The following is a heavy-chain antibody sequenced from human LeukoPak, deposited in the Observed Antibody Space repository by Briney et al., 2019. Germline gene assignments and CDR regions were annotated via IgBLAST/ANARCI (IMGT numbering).Heavy chain of an antibody. D-gene: IGHD6-19*01. CDR2: IYNRGNT. Sequence: PSQTLSLTCTVSSDSISSGGYYWSWIRQPPGKGLEWIGDIYNRGNTYYNASLKSRVTISIDRSKNQFSLKLSSVTAADTAVYYCARGVGGGSFDFWGQGTLVTVSS. CDR1: SDSISSGGYY. CDR3: ARGVGGGSFDF. V-gene: IGHV4-30-2*01. J-gene: IGHJ4*02.